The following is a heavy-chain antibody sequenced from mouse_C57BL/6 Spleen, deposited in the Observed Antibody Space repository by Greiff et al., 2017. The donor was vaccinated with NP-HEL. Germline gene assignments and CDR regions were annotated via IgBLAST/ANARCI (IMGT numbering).Heavy chain of an antibody. CDR2: IDPSDSYT. J-gene: IGHJ4*01. CDR1: GYTFTSYW. V-gene: IGHV1-50*01. CDR3: AREGAYDGKAMDY. Sequence: VQLQQPGAELVKPGASVKLSCKASGYTFTSYWMQWVKQRPGQGLEWIGEIDPSDSYTNYNQKFKGKATLTVDTSSSTAYMQLSSLTSEDSAVYYCAREGAYDGKAMDYWGQGTSVTVSS. D-gene: IGHD2-3*01.